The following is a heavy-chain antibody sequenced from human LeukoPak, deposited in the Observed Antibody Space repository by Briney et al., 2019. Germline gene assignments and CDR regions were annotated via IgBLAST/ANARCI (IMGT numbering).Heavy chain of an antibody. J-gene: IGHJ6*02. V-gene: IGHV3-53*01. CDR3: ASRDSSGYYYEDYYYYGMDV. Sequence: PGGSLRLSCAASGFTFSSYSVNWVRQAPGKGLEWVSVIYSGGSTYYADSVKGRFTISRDNSKNTLYLQMNSLRAEDTAVYYCASRDSSGYYYEDYYYYGMDVWGQGTTVTVSS. CDR1: GFTFSSYS. D-gene: IGHD3-22*01. CDR2: IYSGGST.